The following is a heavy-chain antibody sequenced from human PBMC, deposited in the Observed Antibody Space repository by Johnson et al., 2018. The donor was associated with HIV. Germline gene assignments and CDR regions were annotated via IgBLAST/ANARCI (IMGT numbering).Heavy chain of an antibody. V-gene: IGHV3-15*01. J-gene: IGHJ3*02. CDR2: IKSKPDGGTT. CDR3: ARGGSDVFDI. CDR1: GFTVSSNY. Sequence: VQLVESGGGLVQPGGSLRLSCAASGFTVSSNYMSWVRQAPGKGLEWVGRIKSKPDGGTTDYAAPVKGRFTISRDDSENKLYLQMNSLRADDTAVYYCARGGSDVFDIWGRGTMVTVSS. D-gene: IGHD3-16*01.